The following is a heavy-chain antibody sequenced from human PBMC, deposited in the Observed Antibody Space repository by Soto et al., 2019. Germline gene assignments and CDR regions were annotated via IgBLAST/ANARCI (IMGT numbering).Heavy chain of an antibody. Sequence: PSETLSLTCAVYGGSFSGYYWSWIRQPPGKGLEWIGEINHSGSTNYNPSLKSRVTISVDTSKNQFSLKLSSVTAADTAVYYCARLPRLRYFDWPDYFDYWGQGTLVTVSS. CDR2: INHSGST. D-gene: IGHD3-9*01. CDR3: ARLPRLRYFDWPDYFDY. CDR1: GGSFSGYY. V-gene: IGHV4-34*01. J-gene: IGHJ4*02.